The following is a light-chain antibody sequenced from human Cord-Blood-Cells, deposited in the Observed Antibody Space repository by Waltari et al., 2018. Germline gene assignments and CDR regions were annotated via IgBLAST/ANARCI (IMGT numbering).Light chain of an antibody. J-gene: IGKJ3*01. Sequence: ELVVTQSPGTLSLSLEERATLSCRASQGVSSSYLACYQQQPGQAPRLLIYGASSRATGIPDRFSGSGCAADVSLTISRLQAEDVAVDYCQQYDSRLLTFGPGTKVDIK. CDR2: GAS. V-gene: IGKV3-20*01. CDR1: QGVSSSY. CDR3: QQYDSRLLT.